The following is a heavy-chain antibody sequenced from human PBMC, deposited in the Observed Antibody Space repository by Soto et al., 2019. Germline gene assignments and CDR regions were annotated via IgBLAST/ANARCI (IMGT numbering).Heavy chain of an antibody. CDR2: IYSGGST. V-gene: IGHV3-53*01. J-gene: IGHJ4*02. D-gene: IGHD1-1*01. CDR3: AKEGQYNWFLDY. Sequence: VGSLRLSCAASGFTVRDNYMSWVRQAPGEGLEWVSVIYSGGSTYYADSVKGRFTISRDSSKNTLYLFMHGLRAEDTAVYYCAKEGQYNWFLDYWGQGALVTVSS. CDR1: GFTVRDNY.